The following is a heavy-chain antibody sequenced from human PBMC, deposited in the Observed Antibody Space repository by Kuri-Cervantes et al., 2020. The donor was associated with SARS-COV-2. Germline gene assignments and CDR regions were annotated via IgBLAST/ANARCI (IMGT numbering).Heavy chain of an antibody. J-gene: IGHJ4*02. CDR1: GFSFNDQY. V-gene: IGHV3-11*01. CDR2: INGDSTVI. CDR3: ANDPNRIHY. Sequence: GGSLRLSCAVSGFSFNDQYMSWIRQAPGKGLEWVSHINGDSTVIEYADSVKDRFIISRDNAKKSLYLQMNSLRAEDTAVYYCANDPNRIHYWGQGALVTVSS. D-gene: IGHD2/OR15-2a*01.